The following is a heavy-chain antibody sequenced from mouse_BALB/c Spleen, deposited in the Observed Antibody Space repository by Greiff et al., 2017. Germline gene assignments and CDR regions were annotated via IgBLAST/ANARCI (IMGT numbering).Heavy chain of an antibody. CDR2: IWAGGST. Sequence: VQLKESGPGLVAPSQSLSITCTVSGFSLTSYGVHWVRQPPGKGLEWLGVIWAGGSTNYNSALMSRLSISKDNSKSQVFLKMNSLQTDDTAMYYCAREYGYDGGFAYWGQGTLVTVSA. J-gene: IGHJ3*01. CDR3: AREYGYDGGFAY. D-gene: IGHD2-2*01. CDR1: GFSLTSYG. V-gene: IGHV2-9*02.